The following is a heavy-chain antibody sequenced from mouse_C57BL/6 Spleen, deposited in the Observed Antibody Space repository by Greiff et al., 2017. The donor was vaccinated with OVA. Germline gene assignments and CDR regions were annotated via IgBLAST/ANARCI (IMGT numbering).Heavy chain of an antibody. D-gene: IGHD1-1*01. CDR1: GFNIKDYY. Sequence: VQLQQSGAELVRPGASVKLSCTASGFNIKDYYMHWVKQRPERGLEWLGRIDPEDGDTEYAPKFQGKATMTADTSSNTAYLQLSSLTSEDTAVYYCTTPILASFAYWGQGTLVTVSA. V-gene: IGHV14-1*01. CDR2: IDPEDGDT. J-gene: IGHJ3*01. CDR3: TTPILASFAY.